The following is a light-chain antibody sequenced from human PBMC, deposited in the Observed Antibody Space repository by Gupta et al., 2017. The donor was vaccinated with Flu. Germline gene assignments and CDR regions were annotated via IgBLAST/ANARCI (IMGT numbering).Light chain of an antibody. Sequence: SSNIGSNVVSWYQHLPGRAPQLLIYNDNPRPSGVPDRFSGSKSGTSASLAISGLQSEDEADYYCAAWDDSLNGLLVFGGGTQLTVL. CDR1: SSNIGSNV. J-gene: IGLJ3*02. CDR2: NDN. V-gene: IGLV1-44*01. CDR3: AAWDDSLNGLLV.